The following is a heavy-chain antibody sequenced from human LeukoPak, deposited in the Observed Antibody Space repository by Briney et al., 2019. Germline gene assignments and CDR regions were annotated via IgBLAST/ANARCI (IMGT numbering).Heavy chain of an antibody. CDR3: ARDADTTQGYFVY. J-gene: IGHJ4*02. D-gene: IGHD1-1*01. CDR2: IYYSGST. Sequence: SETLSLTCTVSGGSISSGGYYWSWIRQHPGKGLEWIGYIYYSGSTYYNPSLKSRVTISVDTSKNQFSLKLSSVTAADTAVYYCARDADTTQGYFVYWGQGTLVTVSS. CDR1: GGSISSGGYY. V-gene: IGHV4-31*03.